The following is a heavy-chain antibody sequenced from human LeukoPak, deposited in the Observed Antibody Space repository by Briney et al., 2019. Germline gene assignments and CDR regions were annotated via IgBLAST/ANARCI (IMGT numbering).Heavy chain of an antibody. CDR2: ISYDGSHK. Sequence: PGRSLRLSCAASGFTFSSYGMHWVRQAPGKGLEWVAVISYDGSHKSFADSVKGRFTISRDTAKNTLYLQMNSLRAEDTAVYYCARDDILAGYYYFDYWGQGTLVTVSS. CDR1: GFTFSSYG. D-gene: IGHD3-9*01. J-gene: IGHJ4*02. CDR3: ARDDILAGYYYFDY. V-gene: IGHV3-30*03.